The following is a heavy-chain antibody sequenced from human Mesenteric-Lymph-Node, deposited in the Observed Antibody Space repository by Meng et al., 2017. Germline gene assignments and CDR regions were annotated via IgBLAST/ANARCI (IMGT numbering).Heavy chain of an antibody. CDR2: INPNDGYT. J-gene: IGHJ5*02. CDR3: ARGHDYGDSDL. CDR1: GYTFTAFY. Sequence: QVQLGRSGAEVKKPGASVKVSCKASGYTFTAFYIHWVRQAPGQGLEWMGRINPNDGYTNYAQRFQGRVTMSRDTSITTAYMDITSLRSDDTAVYFCARGHDYGDSDLWGQGTLVTVSS. D-gene: IGHD4-17*01. V-gene: IGHV1-2*06.